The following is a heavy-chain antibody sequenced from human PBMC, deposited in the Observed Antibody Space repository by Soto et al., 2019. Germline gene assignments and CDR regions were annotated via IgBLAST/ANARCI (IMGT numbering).Heavy chain of an antibody. Sequence: GGSLRLSCAASGFTFSNAWMNWVRQAPGKGLEWVGRIKSKTDGGTTDYAAPVKGRFTISRDDSKNTLYLQMNSLKTEDTAVYYFSTFADPYDAFDIWGQGTMVPVSS. V-gene: IGHV3-15*07. CDR1: GFTFSNAW. J-gene: IGHJ3*02. CDR2: IKSKTDGGTT. CDR3: STFADPYDAFDI.